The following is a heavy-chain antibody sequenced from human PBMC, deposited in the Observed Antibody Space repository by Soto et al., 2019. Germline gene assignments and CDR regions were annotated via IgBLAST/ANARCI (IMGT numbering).Heavy chain of an antibody. CDR3: ARTSGSQYYFDY. V-gene: IGHV2-70*04. J-gene: IGHJ4*02. CDR1: GFSLSTSGMR. Sequence: SGPTLVNPTQTLPLTCPFSGFSLSTSGMRVSWIRQPPGKALEWLARIDWDDDKFYSTSLKTRLTISKDTSKNQVVLTMTNMDPVDTATYYCARTSGSQYYFDYWGQGTLVTVS. D-gene: IGHD3-22*01. CDR2: IDWDDDK.